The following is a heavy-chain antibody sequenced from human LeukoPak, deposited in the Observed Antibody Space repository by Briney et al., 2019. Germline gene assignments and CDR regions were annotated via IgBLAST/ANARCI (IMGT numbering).Heavy chain of an antibody. CDR3: AKVIQPCGGDCYLLAPADY. V-gene: IGHV3-23*01. CDR1: GFTFSSYG. D-gene: IGHD2-21*02. J-gene: IGHJ4*02. Sequence: GGSLRLSCAASGFTFSSYGMSWVRQAPGKGLEWVSAISGSGGSTYYADSVKGRFTISRDNSKNTLYLQMNSLRAEDTAVYYCAKVIQPCGGDCYLLAPADYWDQGTLVTVSS. CDR2: ISGSGGST.